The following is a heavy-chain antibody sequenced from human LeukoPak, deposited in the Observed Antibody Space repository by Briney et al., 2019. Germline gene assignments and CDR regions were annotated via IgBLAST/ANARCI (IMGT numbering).Heavy chain of an antibody. J-gene: IGHJ4*02. CDR1: GYTFTIYG. CDR2: ISAYNGNT. D-gene: IGHD3-10*01. CDR3: ARDDRRLLWFGELLKGFDY. Sequence: ASVKVSCKASGYTFTIYGISWVRQAPGQGLEWMGWISAYNGNTNYAQKLQGRVTMNTDTSTSTAYMELRSLRSDDTAVYYCARDDRRLLWFGELLKGFDYWGQGTLVTVSS. V-gene: IGHV1-18*01.